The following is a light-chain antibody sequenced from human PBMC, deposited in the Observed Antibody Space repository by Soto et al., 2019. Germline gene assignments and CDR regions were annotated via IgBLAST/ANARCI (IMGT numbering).Light chain of an antibody. CDR1: LPISNY. V-gene: IGKV3D-15*01. CDR3: QQYNKWPRT. Sequence: MTQSPSSLSASVGDRVTITCRASLPISNYLAWYQQKPGQAPRLLIYGASARATGIPAKFSGSGSGTEFTLTISSLQSEDFAVYYCQQYNKWPRTFGQGTKVEIK. J-gene: IGKJ1*01. CDR2: GAS.